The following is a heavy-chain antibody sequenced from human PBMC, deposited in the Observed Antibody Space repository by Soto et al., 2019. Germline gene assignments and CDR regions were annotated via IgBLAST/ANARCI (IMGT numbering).Heavy chain of an antibody. CDR2: IDNAGTDS. CDR3: ARGWFGPDV. D-gene: IGHD3-10*01. V-gene: IGHV3-74*01. J-gene: IGHJ6*04. CDR1: GFTLSGRS. Sequence: EVQLVESGGGLVQPGGSLRLSCAASGFTLSGRSMHWVRQAPGKGLVWVSGIDNAGTDSTYADSVKGRFTSSRDNVKNMLYLQMNSLSVEVTPVYYCARGWFGPDVWGKGNTVTVSS.